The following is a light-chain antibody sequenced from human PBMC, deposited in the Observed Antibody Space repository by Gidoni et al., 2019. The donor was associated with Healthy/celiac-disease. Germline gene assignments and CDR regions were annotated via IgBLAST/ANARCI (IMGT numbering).Light chain of an antibody. J-gene: IGLJ3*02. Sequence: QSVLTQPPSVSGAPGQRVTISCTGISSNIGAGYDVHWYQHLPGTAPKLLIYGNSNRPSGVPDRFSGSKSGTSASLAITWLQAEDEADYYCQSYDSSLSGSVFGGGTKLTVL. CDR1: SSNIGAGYD. V-gene: IGLV1-40*01. CDR3: QSYDSSLSGSV. CDR2: GNS.